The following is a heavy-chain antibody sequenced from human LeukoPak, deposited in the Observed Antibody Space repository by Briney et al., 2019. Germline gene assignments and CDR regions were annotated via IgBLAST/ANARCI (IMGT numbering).Heavy chain of an antibody. CDR2: ISAYNGNT. V-gene: IGHV1-18*01. Sequence: GASVKVSCKASGYTFTSYGISWVRQAPGQGLERMGWISAYNGNTNYAQKLQGRVTMTTDTSTSTAYMELRSLRSDDTAVYYCARAVLLWFGELDKYYYYYYMDVWGKGTTVTVSS. CDR1: GYTFTSYG. D-gene: IGHD3-10*01. J-gene: IGHJ6*03. CDR3: ARAVLLWFGELDKYYYYYYMDV.